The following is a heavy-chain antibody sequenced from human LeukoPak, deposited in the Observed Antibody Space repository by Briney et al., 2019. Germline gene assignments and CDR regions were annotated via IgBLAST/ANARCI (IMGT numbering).Heavy chain of an antibody. Sequence: GGSLRLSCAASGFTFSNYWMSWIRQAPGKGLEWAAHISEDGSGKYYVNSVKGRFTISRDNAKNTLYLQMNSLRAEDTAVYYCARTVYSGSYYNYWGQGTLVTVSS. CDR3: ARTVYSGSYYNY. V-gene: IGHV3-7*01. CDR2: ISEDGSGK. CDR1: GFTFSNYW. D-gene: IGHD1-26*01. J-gene: IGHJ4*02.